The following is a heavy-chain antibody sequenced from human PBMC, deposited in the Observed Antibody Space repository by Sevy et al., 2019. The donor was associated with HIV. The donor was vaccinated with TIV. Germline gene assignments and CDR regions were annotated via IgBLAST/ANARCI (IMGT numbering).Heavy chain of an antibody. Sequence: GGSLRLSCAASGFTFSSYDMHWVRQAPGKGLEWVAVISYDGSNKYYADSVKGRFTISRDNSKNTLYLQMNSLRAEDTAVYYCARVDSSSWNNWFDPWGQGTLVTVSS. V-gene: IGHV3-30-3*01. J-gene: IGHJ5*02. D-gene: IGHD6-13*01. CDR1: GFTFSSYD. CDR2: ISYDGSNK. CDR3: ARVDSSSWNNWFDP.